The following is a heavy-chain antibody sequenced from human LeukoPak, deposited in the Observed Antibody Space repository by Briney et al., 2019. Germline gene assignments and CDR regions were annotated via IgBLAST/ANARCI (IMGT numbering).Heavy chain of an antibody. CDR3: ARQVVSRAYYGVYTYYFDY. Sequence: SQTLSLTCAISGDSVSSNSAAWNWIRQSPSRGLEWLGRTYYRSKWYNDYAVSVKSRITINPDTSKNQFSLKLSSVTAADTAVYYCARQVVSRAYYGVYTYYFDYWGQGTLVTVSS. CDR1: GDSVSSNSAA. J-gene: IGHJ4*02. V-gene: IGHV6-1*01. D-gene: IGHD2-8*02. CDR2: TYYRSKWYN.